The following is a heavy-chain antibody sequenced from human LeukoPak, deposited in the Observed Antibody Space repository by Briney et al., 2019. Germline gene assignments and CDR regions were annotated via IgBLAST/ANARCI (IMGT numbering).Heavy chain of an antibody. CDR2: INHSGST. CDR1: GGSFSGYY. V-gene: IGHV4-34*01. CDR3: ATSRIVGATTGY. J-gene: IGHJ4*02. D-gene: IGHD1-26*01. Sequence: SETLSFTCAVYGGSFSGYYWSWIRQPPGKGLEWIGEINHSGSTNYNPSLKSRVTISVDTSKNQFSLKLSSVTAADTAVYYCATSRIVGATTGYWGQGTLVTVSS.